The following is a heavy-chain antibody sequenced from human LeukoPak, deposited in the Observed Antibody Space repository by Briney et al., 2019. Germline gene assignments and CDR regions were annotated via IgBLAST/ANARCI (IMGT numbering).Heavy chain of an antibody. CDR3: ARGQGGYSHGYVGYYYGMDV. J-gene: IGHJ6*04. D-gene: IGHD5-18*01. CDR2: IIPIFGTA. CDR1: GGTFSSYA. V-gene: IGHV1-69*13. Sequence: GASVKVSCKASGGTFSSYAISWVRQAPGQGLEWMGGIIPIFGTANYAQKFQGRVTITADESTSTAYMELSSLRSEDTAVYYCARGQGGYSHGYVGYYYGMDVWGKGTTVTVSS.